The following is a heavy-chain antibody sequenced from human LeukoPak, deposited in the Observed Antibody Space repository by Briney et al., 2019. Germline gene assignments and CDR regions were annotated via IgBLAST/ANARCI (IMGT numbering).Heavy chain of an antibody. CDR2: IYYSGST. CDR3: ARVMFDSSSWLYYYGMDV. V-gene: IGHV4-59*01. J-gene: IGHJ6*02. Sequence: SETLSLTCTVSGASISSDYWSWIRQPPGKGLEWIGYIYYSGSTNYNPSLESRVTISVDTSKNQFSLKLSSVTAADTAVYYCARVMFDSSSWLYYYGMDVWGQGTTVTVSS. D-gene: IGHD6-13*01. CDR1: GASISSDY.